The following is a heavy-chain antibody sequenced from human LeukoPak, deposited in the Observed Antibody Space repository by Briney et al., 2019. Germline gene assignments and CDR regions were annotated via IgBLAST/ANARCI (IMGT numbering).Heavy chain of an antibody. Sequence: GASVKVSCKVSGYTLTELSMHWVRQAPGKGLGWMGGFDPEDGETIYAQKFQGRVTMTEDTSTDTAYMELSSLRSEDTAVYYCATYPRITIFGVVTIFDYWGQGTLVTVSS. D-gene: IGHD3-3*01. J-gene: IGHJ4*02. CDR2: FDPEDGET. CDR1: GYTLTELS. V-gene: IGHV1-24*01. CDR3: ATYPRITIFGVVTIFDY.